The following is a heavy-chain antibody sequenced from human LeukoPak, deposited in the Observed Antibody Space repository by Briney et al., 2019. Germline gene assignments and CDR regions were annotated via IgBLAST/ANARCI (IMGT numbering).Heavy chain of an antibody. D-gene: IGHD2/OR15-2a*01. CDR1: GFTFSNYG. Sequence: PGGSLRLSCAASGFTFSNYGMHWVRQAPGKGLEWVALIWYDGSNKYYADSVKGRFTISRDNSKNTLYLQMNSLRAEDTAVYYCAKDQKNIPSPIRVDYWGQGTLVTVSS. V-gene: IGHV3-33*06. CDR2: IWYDGSNK. J-gene: IGHJ4*02. CDR3: AKDQKNIPSPIRVDY.